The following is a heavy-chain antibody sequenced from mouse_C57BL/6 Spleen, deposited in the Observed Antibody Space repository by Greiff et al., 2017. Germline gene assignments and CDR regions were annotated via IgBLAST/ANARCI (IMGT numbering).Heavy chain of an antibody. D-gene: IGHD4-1*01. CDR1: GYTFTSYD. CDR3: ARRGTGTRGYFDV. J-gene: IGHJ1*03. CDR2: IYPRDGST. V-gene: IGHV1-85*01. Sequence: QVQLQQSGPELVKPGASVKLSCKASGYTFTSYDINWVKQRPGQGLEWIGWIYPRDGSTKYTEKFKGKATLTVDTSSSTAYMELHSLTSEDSAVYFCARRGTGTRGYFDVWGTGTTVTVSS.